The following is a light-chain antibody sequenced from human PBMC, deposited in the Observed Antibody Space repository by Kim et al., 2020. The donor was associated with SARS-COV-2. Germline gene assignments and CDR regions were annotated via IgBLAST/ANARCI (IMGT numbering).Light chain of an antibody. Sequence: GDIVNCTCRASQNISDWLAWYQQKSGKAPNLLIYKTSTLESGVPSRFSGSGSGTEFTLTISSLQPEDFATYYCHQYYSFPCTFGQGTKLEI. CDR3: HQYYSFPCT. J-gene: IGKJ2*02. CDR2: KTS. CDR1: QNISDW. V-gene: IGKV1-5*03.